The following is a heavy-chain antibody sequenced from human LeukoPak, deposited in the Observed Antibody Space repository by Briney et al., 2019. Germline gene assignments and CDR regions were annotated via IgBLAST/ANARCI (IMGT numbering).Heavy chain of an antibody. Sequence: PSETLSLTCTVSGGSISSYYWSWIRQPAGKGLEWIGRIYTSGSTNYNPSLKSRVTMSVDTSKNQFSLKLSSVTAADTAVYYCALGVDTAMAQRHYYYGMDVWGQGTMVTVSS. CDR3: ALGVDTAMAQRHYYYGMDV. V-gene: IGHV4-4*07. J-gene: IGHJ6*02. D-gene: IGHD5-18*01. CDR1: GGSISSYY. CDR2: IYTSGST.